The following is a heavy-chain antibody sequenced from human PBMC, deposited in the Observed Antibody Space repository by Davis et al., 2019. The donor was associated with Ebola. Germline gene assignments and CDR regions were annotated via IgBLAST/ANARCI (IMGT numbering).Heavy chain of an antibody. V-gene: IGHV4-59*01. CDR3: ARSVSGGRASDY. CDR1: GVSFSGYS. Sequence: MPSETLSLTCAVYGVSFSGYSWSWIRQPPGKGLEWIGYIYYSGSTNYNPSLKSRVTISVDTSKNQFSLKLSSVTAADTAVYYCARSVSGGRASDYWGHGTLVTVSS. J-gene: IGHJ4*01. CDR2: IYYSGST. D-gene: IGHD2-15*01.